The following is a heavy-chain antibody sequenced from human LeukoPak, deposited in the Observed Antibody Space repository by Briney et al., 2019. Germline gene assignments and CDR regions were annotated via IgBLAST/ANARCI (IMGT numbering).Heavy chain of an antibody. Sequence: MPSETLSLTCTVSGGSISSGSYYYSWIRQPAGKGLEWIGHIYYLGSTSYNPSLRSRVTISMDASKNQFSLTLTSVTAADTAVYYCAVTWNADRTFAPWGQGILVTVS. CDR1: GGSISSGSYY. CDR2: IYYLGST. V-gene: IGHV4-61*10. CDR3: AVTWNADRTFAP. J-gene: IGHJ5*02. D-gene: IGHD1-1*01.